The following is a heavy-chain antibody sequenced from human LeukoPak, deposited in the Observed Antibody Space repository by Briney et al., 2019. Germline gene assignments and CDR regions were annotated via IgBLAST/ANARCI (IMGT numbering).Heavy chain of an antibody. CDR3: ARGFALDF. CDR1: GDTVSSNSAD. Sequence: HSQTLSLTCDISGDTVSSNSADWNWIRQSPSRGLEWLGRTYYRSKWYYDYAVSVKSRITISLDTSKNQFSLQLNSVTADDTAVYYCARGFALDFWGQGTMVTVSS. V-gene: IGHV6-1*01. CDR2: TYYRSKWYY. J-gene: IGHJ3*01.